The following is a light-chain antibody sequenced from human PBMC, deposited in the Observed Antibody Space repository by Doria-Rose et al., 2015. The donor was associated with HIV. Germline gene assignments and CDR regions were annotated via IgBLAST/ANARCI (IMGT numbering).Light chain of an antibody. CDR3: YQYGTSWT. V-gene: IGKV3-20*01. Sequence: EIVLTQSPGTLSLSPGERATLSCRASQGFSSTYLAWYQQKPGQAPSLLIYDGSTRATGIPDRFSASGSGTDFTLTINRLEPEDVALYCCYQYGTSWTFGQGTKVEI. CDR1: QGFSSTY. J-gene: IGKJ1*01. CDR2: DGS.